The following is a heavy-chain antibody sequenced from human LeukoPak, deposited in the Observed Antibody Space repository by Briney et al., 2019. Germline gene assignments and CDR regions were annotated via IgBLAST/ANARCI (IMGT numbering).Heavy chain of an antibody. J-gene: IGHJ4*02. Sequence: SETLSLTCTVSGGSINNYYWSWIRQPPGKGLEWIGYIQYGGRTYYSPSLKSRVTISMDLSKIQFSLKMSSVTAADSAVYYCARDFFGDLDHWGQGILVTVSS. V-gene: IGHV4-59*01. CDR3: ARDFFGDLDH. D-gene: IGHD4-17*01. CDR1: GGSINNYY. CDR2: IQYGGRT.